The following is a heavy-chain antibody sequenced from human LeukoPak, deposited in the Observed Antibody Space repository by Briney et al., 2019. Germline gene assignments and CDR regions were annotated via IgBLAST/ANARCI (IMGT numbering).Heavy chain of an antibody. J-gene: IGHJ4*02. Sequence: GGSLRLSCATSGFTFRTFWMTWVRHVPGRGREWVANIKQDGSEKNYVDSVRGRFTISRDNTQNSLHLQMNSLRVEDTATYYCARSGYYSYYFEFWGQGTLVTVSS. D-gene: IGHD3-22*01. CDR2: IKQDGSEK. CDR3: ARSGYYSYYFEF. V-gene: IGHV3-7*01. CDR1: GFTFRTFW.